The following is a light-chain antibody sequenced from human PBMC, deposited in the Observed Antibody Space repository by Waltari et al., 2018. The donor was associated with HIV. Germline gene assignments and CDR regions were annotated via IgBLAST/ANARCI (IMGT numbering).Light chain of an antibody. V-gene: IGLV2-11*01. CDR1: SSDVGSYNY. J-gene: IGLJ3*02. CDR2: DVS. CDR3: CSYAGMYTWV. Sequence: QSSLTQPRSVSGSPGQSVTISCSGPSSDVGSYNYVSWYQQHPGKAPKVMIYDVSKRPSGVPDRFSGSKSGKTASLTISGLQAEDEADYYCCSYAGMYTWVFGGGTKLTVL.